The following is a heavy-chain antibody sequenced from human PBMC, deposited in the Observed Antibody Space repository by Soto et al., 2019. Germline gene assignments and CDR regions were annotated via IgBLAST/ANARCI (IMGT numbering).Heavy chain of an antibody. CDR2: INPNSGGT. J-gene: IGHJ5*02. V-gene: IGHV1-2*02. D-gene: IGHD6-13*01. CDR1: GYTFTDYY. CDR3: VREATSSWLGNWFDP. Sequence: QVQLVQSGAEVKKPGASVKVSCKASGYTFTDYYMHWIRQAPGQGLEWMGWINPNSGGTNYAQNFQGRVTMTRDTSISTIYMELSRLRSDDTAVYYCVREATSSWLGNWFDPWGQGTLVTVSS.